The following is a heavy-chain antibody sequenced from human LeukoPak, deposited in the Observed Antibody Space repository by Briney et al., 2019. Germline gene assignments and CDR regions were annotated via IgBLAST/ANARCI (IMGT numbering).Heavy chain of an antibody. CDR2: ISYDGSNK. J-gene: IGHJ6*02. Sequence: GRSLRLSCAASGFTFSSYAMHWVRQAPGKGLEWVAVISYDGSNKYYADSVKGRFTISRDNSKNTLYLQMNSLRAEDTAVYYCARRLWTGSKLCYYGMDVWGQGTTVTVSS. CDR1: GFTFSSYA. CDR3: ARRLWTGSKLCYYGMDV. V-gene: IGHV3-30-3*01. D-gene: IGHD3/OR15-3a*01.